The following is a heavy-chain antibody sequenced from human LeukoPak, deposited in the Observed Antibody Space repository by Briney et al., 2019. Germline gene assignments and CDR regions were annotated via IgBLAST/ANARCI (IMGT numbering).Heavy chain of an antibody. J-gene: IGHJ4*02. V-gene: IGHV4-4*09. CDR1: GGSISGYY. Sequence: SETLSLTCTVAGGSISGYYWMWIRQPPGKGLEWIGYIYPRGSTYYNPSLKSRVILSLDKSANQFSLNLSSVTAADTAVYYCARFPPPAMGNYLDFWGQGTLVTVSS. CDR2: IYPRGST. CDR3: ARFPPPAMGNYLDF. D-gene: IGHD7-27*01.